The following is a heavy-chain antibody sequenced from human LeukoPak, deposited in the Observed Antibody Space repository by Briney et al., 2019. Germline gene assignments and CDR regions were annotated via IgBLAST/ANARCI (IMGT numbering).Heavy chain of an antibody. D-gene: IGHD6-13*01. J-gene: IGHJ6*03. Sequence: SETLSLTCAVYGGSFSGYYWSWIRQPPGKGLEWIGEINHSGSTNYNPSLKSRVTISVYTSKNQFSLKLSSVTAADTAVYYCARADYSSTWSHDYYYMDVWGKGTTVTVSS. CDR1: GGSFSGYY. CDR2: INHSGST. V-gene: IGHV4-34*01. CDR3: ARADYSSTWSHDYYYMDV.